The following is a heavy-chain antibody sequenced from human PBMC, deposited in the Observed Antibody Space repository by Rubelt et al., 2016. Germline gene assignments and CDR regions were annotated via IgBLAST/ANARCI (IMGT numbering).Heavy chain of an antibody. Sequence: QLVESGGGLVQPGRSLRLSCATSGFHFGSFALHWVRQAPGKGLEWVATISYNGIDDYHADSVKGRFTISRDSSRNTLYREMRSLRTEDTAVYYCAKEITPRVAQSFDYWGQGTLVTVSP. CDR1: GFHFGSFA. CDR2: ISYNGIDD. V-gene: IGHV3-30*18. CDR3: AKEITPRVAQSFDY. J-gene: IGHJ4*02. D-gene: IGHD3-16*01.